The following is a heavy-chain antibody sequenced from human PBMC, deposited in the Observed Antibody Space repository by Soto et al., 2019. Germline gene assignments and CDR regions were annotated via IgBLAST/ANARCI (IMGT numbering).Heavy chain of an antibody. CDR1: GGSISSGDYY. CDR2: IYYSGST. J-gene: IGHJ4*02. V-gene: IGHV4-30-4*01. D-gene: IGHD3-22*01. CDR3: ARVNPYYDSSGYPDY. Sequence: SETLSLTCTVSGGSISSGDYYWSWIRQPPGKGLEWIGYIYYSGSTYYNPSLKSRVTISVDTSKNQFSLKLSSVTAADTAVYYCARVNPYYDSSGYPDYWGQGTLVTVSS.